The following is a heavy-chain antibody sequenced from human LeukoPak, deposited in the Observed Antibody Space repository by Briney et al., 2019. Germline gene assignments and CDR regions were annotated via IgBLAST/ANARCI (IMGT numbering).Heavy chain of an antibody. D-gene: IGHD6-6*01. CDR2: IYNSGST. Sequence: SETLSLTCTVSGGSISSYYWSWIRQPAGKGLEWIGRIYNSGSTNYNPSLKSRVTVSVDTSKNQFSLKLSSVTAADTAVYYCARDRVGSSSDYMDVWGKGTTVTVSS. J-gene: IGHJ6*03. CDR1: GGSISSYY. CDR3: ARDRVGSSSDYMDV. V-gene: IGHV4-4*07.